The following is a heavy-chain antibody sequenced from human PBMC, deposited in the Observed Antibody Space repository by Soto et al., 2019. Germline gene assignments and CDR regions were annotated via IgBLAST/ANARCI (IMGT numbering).Heavy chain of an antibody. V-gene: IGHV3-23*01. CDR3: ANTHRATTVVHRYWYLEL. J-gene: IGHJ2*01. Sequence: GGSLRLSCAACGFTFGAFAMAWVRQHPGDGLEWVPSLSACVGSTYYNNSVRGRFTISRDNSNGTLFLQIHNLRAEDTAVYFCANTHRATTVVHRYWYLELWGRRTLVTVSS. CDR1: GFTFGAFA. D-gene: IGHD4-17*01. CDR2: LSACVGST.